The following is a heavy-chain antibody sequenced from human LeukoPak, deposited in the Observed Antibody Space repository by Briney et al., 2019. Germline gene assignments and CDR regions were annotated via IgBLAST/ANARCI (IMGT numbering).Heavy chain of an antibody. CDR2: IIPIFGTA. J-gene: IGHJ3*02. CDR3: ARELAAAGVDAFDI. Sequence: SVKVSCKASGGTFSCYAISWVRQPPGPGLGWMGGIIPIFGTANYAQKFQGRVTITADKSTSTAYMELSSLRSEDTAVYYCARELAAAGVDAFDIWGQGTMVTVSS. D-gene: IGHD6-13*01. CDR1: GGTFSCYA. V-gene: IGHV1-69*06.